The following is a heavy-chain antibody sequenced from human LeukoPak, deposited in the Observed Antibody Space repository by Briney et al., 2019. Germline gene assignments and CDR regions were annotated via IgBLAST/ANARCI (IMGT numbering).Heavy chain of an antibody. CDR1: GFTFSSYA. J-gene: IGHJ5*02. D-gene: IGHD3-9*01. CDR2: ISGSGGST. CDR3: AKDGLRYFDWLPRYNWFDP. Sequence: GGSLRLSCAASGFTFSSYAMSWVRQAPGKGLEWVSAISGSGGSTYYADSVKGRFTISRDNSKNTLYPQMNSLRAEDTAVYYCAKDGLRYFDWLPRYNWFDPWGQGTLVTVSS. V-gene: IGHV3-23*01.